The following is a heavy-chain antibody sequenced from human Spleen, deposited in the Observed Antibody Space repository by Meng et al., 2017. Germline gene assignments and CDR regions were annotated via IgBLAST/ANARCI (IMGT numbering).Heavy chain of an antibody. CDR1: GFTPSSYS. J-gene: IGHJ6*02. CDR3: ARERTTVTTYHYYYYGMDV. CDR2: ISSSSSYI. V-gene: IGHV3-21*01. Sequence: GGSLRPSCAASGFTPSSYSMNWVRQVPGKGLEWVSSISSSSSYIYYADSVKGRFTISRDNAKNSLYLQMNSLRAEDTAVYYCARERTTVTTYHYYYYGMDVWGQGTTVTVSS. D-gene: IGHD4-17*01.